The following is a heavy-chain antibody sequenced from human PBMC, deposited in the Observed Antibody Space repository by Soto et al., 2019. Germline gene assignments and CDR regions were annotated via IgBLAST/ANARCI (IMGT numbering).Heavy chain of an antibody. J-gene: IGHJ6*02. Sequence: TGGSLRLSCAASGFTFSSYGMHWVRQAPGKGLEWVAVIWYDGSNKYYADSVKGRFTISRDNSKNTLYLQMNSLRAEDTAVYYCARAGSGSIYYYYYYGMDVWGQGTTVTVSS. CDR3: ARAGSGSIYYYYYYGMDV. CDR2: IWYDGSNK. D-gene: IGHD3-10*01. V-gene: IGHV3-33*01. CDR1: GFTFSSYG.